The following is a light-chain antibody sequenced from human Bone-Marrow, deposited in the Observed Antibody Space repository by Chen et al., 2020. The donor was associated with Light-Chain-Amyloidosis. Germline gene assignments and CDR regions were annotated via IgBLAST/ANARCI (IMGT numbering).Light chain of an antibody. J-gene: IGLJ2*01. Sequence: QSALTQPRSVSGSPGQSVTISCTGTSSDVGGYNYVSWYQQHPGKAPKLMIYDVSKRPSGVPDRFSGSKSGNTASLTISGLQAEDEADYCCCSYAGSYTYYVVFGGGTKLTVL. CDR1: SSDVGGYNY. CDR2: DVS. V-gene: IGLV2-11*01. CDR3: CSYAGSYTYYVV.